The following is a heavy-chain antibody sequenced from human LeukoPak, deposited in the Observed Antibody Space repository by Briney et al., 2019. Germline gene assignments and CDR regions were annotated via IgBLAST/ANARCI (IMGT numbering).Heavy chain of an antibody. D-gene: IGHD4-17*01. V-gene: IGHV4-39*07. Sequence: SETLSLTCTVSGGSISSSSYYWGWIRQPPGKGLEWIGTIYYSGSTYYNPSLKSRVTISVDTSKNQFSLKLSSVTAADTAVYYCAKDTTPATVTTVPYYFDYWGQGTLVTVSS. CDR3: AKDTTPATVTTVPYYFDY. J-gene: IGHJ4*02. CDR1: GGSISSSSYY. CDR2: IYYSGST.